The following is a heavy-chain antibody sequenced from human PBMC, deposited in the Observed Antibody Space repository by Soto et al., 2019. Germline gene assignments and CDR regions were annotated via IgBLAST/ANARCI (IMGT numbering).Heavy chain of an antibody. J-gene: IGHJ3*02. CDR1: GFTFSNYS. V-gene: IGHV3-7*03. CDR3: ARVRGLLRKVVAFDI. D-gene: IGHD2-15*01. Sequence: GSLRLSCAASGFTFSNYSINWVRQAPGKRTEWLANKRTQGSETYYVDTVTGRVTNSRENATHALNLQTHSLRAEVTAVYYCARVRGLLRKVVAFDIWGQRTMVTVSS. CDR2: KRTQGSET.